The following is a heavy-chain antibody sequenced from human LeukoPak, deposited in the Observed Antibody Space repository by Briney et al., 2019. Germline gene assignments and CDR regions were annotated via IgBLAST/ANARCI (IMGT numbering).Heavy chain of an antibody. CDR3: AREYSSGWVFDY. J-gene: IGHJ4*02. CDR1: GGSISIYY. CDR2: IYTSGST. D-gene: IGHD6-19*01. V-gene: IGHV4-4*07. Sequence: SETLSLTCTVSGGSISIYYWSWIRQPAAKGLEWIGRIYTSGSTNYNPSLKSRVTMSVDTSKNQFSLKLSSVTAADTAVYYCAREYSSGWVFDYWGQGTLVTVSS.